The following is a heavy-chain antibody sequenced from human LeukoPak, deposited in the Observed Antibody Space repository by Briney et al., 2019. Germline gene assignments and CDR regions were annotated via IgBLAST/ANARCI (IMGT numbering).Heavy chain of an antibody. J-gene: IGHJ5*02. CDR2: ISGSGGST. CDR1: GFTFSSYA. V-gene: IGHV3-23*01. CDR3: AKDLTVTTEGIDP. D-gene: IGHD4-17*01. Sequence: PGGSLRLSCAASGFTFSSYAMSWVRQALGKGLEWVSAISGSGGSTYYADSVKGRFTIFRDNSKNTLYLQMNSLRAEDTAVYYCAKDLTVTTEGIDPWGQGTLVTVSS.